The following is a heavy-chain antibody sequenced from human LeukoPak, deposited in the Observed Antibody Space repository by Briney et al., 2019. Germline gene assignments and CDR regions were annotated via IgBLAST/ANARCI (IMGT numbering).Heavy chain of an antibody. Sequence: SETLSLTCTVSGGSISSYYWSWIRQPPGKGLEWIGYIYYSGSTNYNPPLKSRVTISVDTSKNQFSLKLSSVTAADTAVYYCARAEYSSSFNYYYYGMDVWGQGTTVTVSS. CDR2: IYYSGST. D-gene: IGHD6-6*01. J-gene: IGHJ6*02. CDR1: GGSISSYY. V-gene: IGHV4-59*01. CDR3: ARAEYSSSFNYYYYGMDV.